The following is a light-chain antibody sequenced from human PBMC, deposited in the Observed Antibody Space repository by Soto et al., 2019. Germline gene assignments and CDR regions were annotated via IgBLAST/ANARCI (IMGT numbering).Light chain of an antibody. V-gene: IGKV3-20*01. CDR1: QTVSSSY. CDR3: QQYGGSPFT. J-gene: IGKJ3*01. Sequence: EIVLTHSPVTLSFSRGERATLSCRASQTVSSSYLAWYQQKPGQAPRLLIYGASTRATGIPDRFSGSGSGTDFTLTISRLEPEDFAVYYCQQYGGSPFTFGPGTKVDIK. CDR2: GAS.